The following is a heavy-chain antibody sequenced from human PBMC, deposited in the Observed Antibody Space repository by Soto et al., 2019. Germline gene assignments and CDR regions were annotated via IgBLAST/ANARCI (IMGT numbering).Heavy chain of an antibody. CDR1: GFSLSTSGVG. Sequence: QITLKESGPTLVNPTQTLTLTCTFSGFSLSTSGVGVGWIRQPPGKALEWLALIYWSDEKRYSPSLSSRLTITKDTSKNPVVLTMTTMDPVDTATYYCAHRRGADYKGCFHYGGQGTLVNVSS. CDR3: AHRRGADYKGCFHY. V-gene: IGHV2-5*01. J-gene: IGHJ4*02. CDR2: IYWSDEK. D-gene: IGHD4-4*01.